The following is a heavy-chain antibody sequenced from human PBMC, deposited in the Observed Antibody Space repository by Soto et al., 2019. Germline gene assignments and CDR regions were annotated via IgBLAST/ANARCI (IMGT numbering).Heavy chain of an antibody. D-gene: IGHD1-1*01. CDR2: IYYSGNT. J-gene: IGHJ4*02. CDR3: ASLPGITTFRSEY. Sequence: SDTLSLTCSVSGGSISSPSYYWGWLRQPPGKGLEWIGSIYYSGNTYYNPSLKSRVTIFVDTSRNQFSPKVNSVTAADPAVYFCASLPGITTFRSEYWGPGTLVTVS. CDR1: GGSISSPSYY. V-gene: IGHV4-39*01.